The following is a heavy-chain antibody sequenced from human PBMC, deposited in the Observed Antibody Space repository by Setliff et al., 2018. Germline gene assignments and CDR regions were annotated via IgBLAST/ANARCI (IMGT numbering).Heavy chain of an antibody. D-gene: IGHD2-2*02. CDR3: ARDSRGLVPAAIEGSSYYYGIDV. CDR1: GGTFRSYA. Sequence: GASVKVSCKASGGTFRSYAISWVRQAPGQGVEWMGGIIPIFDTAHYAQKFQGRVTITADESTSTAYVELFRLRSEDTAVYYCARDSRGLVPAAIEGSSYYYGIDVWGPGTTVTVSS. J-gene: IGHJ6*02. V-gene: IGHV1-69*13. CDR2: IIPIFDTA.